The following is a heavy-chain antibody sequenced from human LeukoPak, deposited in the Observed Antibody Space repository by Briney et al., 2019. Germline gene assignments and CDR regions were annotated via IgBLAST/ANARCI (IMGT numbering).Heavy chain of an antibody. V-gene: IGHV1-2*02. J-gene: IGHJ3*02. CDR2: INPNSGGT. CDR1: GYTFTGYY. Sequence: ASVKVSCKASGYTFTGYYMHWVRQAPGQGPEWMGWINPNSGGTNYAQKFQGRATMTRDTSISTAYMELSRLRSDDTAVYYCARWGGTVDAFDIWGQGTMVTVSS. D-gene: IGHD3-16*01. CDR3: ARWGGTVDAFDI.